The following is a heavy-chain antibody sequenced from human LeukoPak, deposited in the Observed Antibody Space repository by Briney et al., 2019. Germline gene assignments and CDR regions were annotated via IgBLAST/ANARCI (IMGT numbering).Heavy chain of an antibody. D-gene: IGHD3/OR15-3a*01. Sequence: ASVKVSCKVSGYTLTELSMHWVRQAPGKGLEWMGGFDPEDGETIYAQKFQGRAAMTEDTSTDTAYMELSSLRSEDTAVYYCATVAPEDYYFDYWGQGTLVTVS. CDR1: GYTLTELS. V-gene: IGHV1-24*01. J-gene: IGHJ4*02. CDR2: FDPEDGET. CDR3: ATVAPEDYYFDY.